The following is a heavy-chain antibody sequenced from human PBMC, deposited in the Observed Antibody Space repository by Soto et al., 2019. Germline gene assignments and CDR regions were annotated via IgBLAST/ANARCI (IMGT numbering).Heavy chain of an antibody. Sequence: QITLKESGPTLVKPTQTLTLTCTFSGFSLSTSGVGVGWIRQPPGKALEWLALIFCDDDKRYSPSLKSRLTITKDSSKNQVVRTMTNMDPVDAATYYCTHHGYYSYGMDVWGQWTTVTVSS. CDR3: THHGYYSYGMDV. CDR1: GFSLSTSGVG. V-gene: IGHV2-5*02. J-gene: IGHJ6*02. CDR2: IFCDDDK.